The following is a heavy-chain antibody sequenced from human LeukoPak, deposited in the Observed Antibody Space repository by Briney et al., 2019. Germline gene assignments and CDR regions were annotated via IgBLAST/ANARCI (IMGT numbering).Heavy chain of an antibody. CDR2: ISYDGSNK. V-gene: IGHV3-30*18. CDR3: AKDARPYSRSWDLSD. Sequence: PGGSLRLSCTASGCTFSSYGMHWVRQAPGKGLEWVAVISYDGSNKYYADSVKGRFTISRDNSKNTLYLQMNSLRAEDTAVYYCAKDARPYSRSWDLSDWGQGTLVTVSS. J-gene: IGHJ4*02. CDR1: GCTFSSYG. D-gene: IGHD6-13*01.